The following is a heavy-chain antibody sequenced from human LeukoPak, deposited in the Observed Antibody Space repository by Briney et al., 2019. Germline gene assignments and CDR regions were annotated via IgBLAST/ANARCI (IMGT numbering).Heavy chain of an antibody. CDR2: ISYDGSNK. J-gene: IGHJ3*02. CDR1: GITFSSYA. V-gene: IGHV3-30-3*01. Sequence: GGSLRLSCAASGITFSSYAMHWVRQAPGKGLEWVAVISYDGSNKYYADSVKGRFTISRDNSKNTLYLQMNSLRAEDTAVYYCARKAIFGVVITWALDAFDIWGQGTMVTVSS. CDR3: ARKAIFGVVITWALDAFDI. D-gene: IGHD3-3*01.